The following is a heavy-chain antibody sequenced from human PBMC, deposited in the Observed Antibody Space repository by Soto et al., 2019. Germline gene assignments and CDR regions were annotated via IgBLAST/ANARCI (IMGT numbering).Heavy chain of an antibody. V-gene: IGHV3-30*18. CDR1: GFTFSSYG. D-gene: IGHD1-1*01. CDR2: ISYDGSNK. CDR3: AKAGPFTNYYYYGMDV. Sequence: PGGSLRLSCAASGFTFSSYGMHWVRQAPGKGLEWVAVISYDGSNKYYADSVKGRFTISRDNSKNTLYLQMNSLRAEDTAVYYCAKAGPFTNYYYYGMDVWGQGTTVTVSS. J-gene: IGHJ6*02.